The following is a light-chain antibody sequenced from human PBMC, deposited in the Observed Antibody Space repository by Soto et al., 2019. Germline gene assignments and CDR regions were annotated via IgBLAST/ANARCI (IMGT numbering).Light chain of an antibody. V-gene: IGKV1-6*01. CDR1: QGIRDD. Sequence: AIQMTQSPSSLSASVGDTVTITCRASQGIRDDLGWYQQKPGKAPKLLIYAASSLQTGVPSRFSGSGSDTDFTLTISSLQPEDFATYYCLQDYNYPYTFGQGTKVDIK. J-gene: IGKJ2*01. CDR3: LQDYNYPYT. CDR2: AAS.